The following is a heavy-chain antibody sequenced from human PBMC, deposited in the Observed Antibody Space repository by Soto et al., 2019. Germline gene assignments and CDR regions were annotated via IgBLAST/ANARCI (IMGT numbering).Heavy chain of an antibody. Sequence: QVQLVESGGGVVQPGRSLRLSCAASGFTFSSYGMHWVRQAPGKGLEWVAVISYDGSNKYYADSVKGRFTISRDNSKNTLYLQMNSLGAEDTAVYSCAKEEIDFWSGYYTDKVDYFDYWGQGTLVTVSS. V-gene: IGHV3-30*18. CDR2: ISYDGSNK. D-gene: IGHD3-3*01. J-gene: IGHJ4*02. CDR1: GFTFSSYG. CDR3: AKEEIDFWSGYYTDKVDYFDY.